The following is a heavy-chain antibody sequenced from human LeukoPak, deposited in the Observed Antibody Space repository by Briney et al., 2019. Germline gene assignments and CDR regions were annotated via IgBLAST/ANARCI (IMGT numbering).Heavy chain of an antibody. Sequence: PGGSLRLSCAASGFTFSSFSMTWVRQAPGKGLEWVSSIIVSGTTYYADSVKGQFTISRDSFRGTLFLQMDSLRVEDTAVYFCAKGSVGNADFASWGQGALVTVSS. V-gene: IGHV3-23*01. J-gene: IGHJ4*02. CDR2: IIVSGTT. CDR1: GFTFSSFS. D-gene: IGHD6-25*01. CDR3: AKGSVGNADFAS.